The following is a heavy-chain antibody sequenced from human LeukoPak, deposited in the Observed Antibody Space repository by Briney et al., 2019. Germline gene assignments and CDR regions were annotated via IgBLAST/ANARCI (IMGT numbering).Heavy chain of an antibody. CDR3: AETHGVP. D-gene: IGHD2-8*01. V-gene: IGHV3-7*01. J-gene: IGHJ4*02. CDR2: LKQDGSEK. Sequence: PGGSLRLSCAASGLTLNNYNVNWVRQAPGKGLEWVATLKQDGSEKTYVDSVRGRFTISRDNAKNSLYLQMNSLRAEDTAVYYCAETHGVPWGQGTLVTVSS. CDR1: GLTLNNYN.